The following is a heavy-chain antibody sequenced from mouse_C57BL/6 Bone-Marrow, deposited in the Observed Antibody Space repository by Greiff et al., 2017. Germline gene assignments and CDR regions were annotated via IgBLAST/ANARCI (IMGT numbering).Heavy chain of an antibody. CDR3: TRGLLRSWYFDV. CDR2: IYPGNSDT. V-gene: IGHV1-5*01. D-gene: IGHD2-3*01. Sequence: VHVKQSGTVLARPGASVKMSCKTSGYTFTSYWMHWVKQRTGQGLEWIGAIYPGNSDTRYNQKFKGKAKLTAVPVASTAYMELSSLTNEDSAVYYCTRGLLRSWYFDVWGTGTTVTVSS. J-gene: IGHJ1*03. CDR1: GYTFTSYW.